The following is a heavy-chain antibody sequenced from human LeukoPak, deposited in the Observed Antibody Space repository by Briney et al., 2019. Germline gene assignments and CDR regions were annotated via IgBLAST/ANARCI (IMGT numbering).Heavy chain of an antibody. Sequence: PSETLSLTCAVYGVSFSGYYWSWIRQPPGKGLEWIGEINHSGSTNYNPSLKSRVTISVDTSKNQFSLKLSSVTAADTAVYYCARGGADDFWSGYYPNWFDPWGQGTLVTVSS. CDR2: INHSGST. J-gene: IGHJ5*02. CDR1: GVSFSGYY. V-gene: IGHV4-34*01. CDR3: ARGGADDFWSGYYPNWFDP. D-gene: IGHD3-3*01.